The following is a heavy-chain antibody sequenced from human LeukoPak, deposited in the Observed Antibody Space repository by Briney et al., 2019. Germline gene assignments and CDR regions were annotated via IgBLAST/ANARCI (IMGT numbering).Heavy chain of an antibody. V-gene: IGHV1-2*02. D-gene: IGHD6-19*01. CDR1: GYTFTGYF. Sequence: ASVKVSCKASGYTFTGYFMHWVRQAPGQGLEWMGWINPNSGGTNYAQKLQGRVTMTTDTSTSTAYMELRSLRSDDTAVYYCARSFSGWSSFDYWGQGTLVTVSS. CDR3: ARSFSGWSSFDY. CDR2: INPNSGGT. J-gene: IGHJ4*02.